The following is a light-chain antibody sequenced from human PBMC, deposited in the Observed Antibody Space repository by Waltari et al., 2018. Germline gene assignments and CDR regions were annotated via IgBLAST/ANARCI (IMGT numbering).Light chain of an antibody. Sequence: QSVVTQPPSRSGAPGQRVTIFCSGGRSNIGRNTVKWYQHVPGTAPKLLIYSNDQRPSGVPDRFSGSKSGTSASLAIGGLRSEDEADYYCAAWDDSLNAYVFGSGTRAAVL. J-gene: IGLJ1*01. CDR2: SND. V-gene: IGLV1-44*01. CDR3: AAWDDSLNAYV. CDR1: RSNIGRNT.